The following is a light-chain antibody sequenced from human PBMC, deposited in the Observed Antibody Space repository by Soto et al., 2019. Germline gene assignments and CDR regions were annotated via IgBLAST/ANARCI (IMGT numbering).Light chain of an antibody. CDR2: AIS. J-gene: IGKJ2*01. CDR3: QRYGTSRGT. Sequence: IVLTQSPVTLSLSPGERATLACRASESVTNTRLAWYQQKGGQAPRLLIYAISTRARGIPDRYSGSGSGTDFTLTISRLEPEDFGVYYCQRYGTSRGTCGQGTKLEIK. CDR1: ESVTNTR. V-gene: IGKV3-20*01.